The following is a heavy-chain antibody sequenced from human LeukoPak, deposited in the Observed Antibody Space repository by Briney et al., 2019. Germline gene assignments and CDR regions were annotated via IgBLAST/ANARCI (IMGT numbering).Heavy chain of an antibody. Sequence: GGSLRLSCAASGFTFSSYSMNWVRQAPGKGLEWVSYISSSSGTIYYADSVKGRFTISRDNAKNSLYLQMNSLRAEDTAVYYCARDGGYSGYDSVPFDYWGQGTLVTVSS. CDR2: ISSSSGTI. CDR1: GFTFSSYS. V-gene: IGHV3-48*01. D-gene: IGHD5-12*01. J-gene: IGHJ4*02. CDR3: ARDGGYSGYDSVPFDY.